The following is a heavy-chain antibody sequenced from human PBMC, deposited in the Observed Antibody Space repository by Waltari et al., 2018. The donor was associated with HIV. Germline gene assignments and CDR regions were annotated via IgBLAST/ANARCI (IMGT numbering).Heavy chain of an antibody. CDR2: IKQDGSEK. V-gene: IGHV3-7*01. CDR1: GFIFSGFW. J-gene: IGHJ3*02. CDR3: ARHAGTTFDM. Sequence: EVQLVESGGGLVQPGGSLRLSCTASGFIFSGFWLTWVRQAPGKGLEWVANIKQDGSEKYYVDSVKGRFTISRDNAKNSLYLHMNSLRAEDTAVYFCARHAGTTFDMWGQGTMVTVSS. D-gene: IGHD1-7*01.